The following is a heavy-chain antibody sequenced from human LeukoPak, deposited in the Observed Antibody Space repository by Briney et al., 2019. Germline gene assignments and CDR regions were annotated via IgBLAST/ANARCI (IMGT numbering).Heavy chain of an antibody. D-gene: IGHD3-10*01. CDR2: ISLNGLT. V-gene: IGHV4-39*07. J-gene: IGHJ4*02. Sequence: PGGSLRLSCAASGFTFSSYAMHWVRQPPGKGLEWIGIISLNGLTYYNPSLRSRVTMSVDTSNNQFSLNLNSVTAADTAVYYCARRFQGENYFDYWGQGTLVTVSS. CDR1: GFTFSSYA. CDR3: ARRFQGENYFDY.